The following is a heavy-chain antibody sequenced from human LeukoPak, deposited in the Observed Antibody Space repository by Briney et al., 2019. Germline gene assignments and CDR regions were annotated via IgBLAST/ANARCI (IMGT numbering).Heavy chain of an antibody. CDR2: IDNSGSI. J-gene: IGHJ4*02. V-gene: IGHV4-59*01. Sequence: SETLSLTCTVSGGSISSYYWSWTRQPPGKGLEWIGYIDNSGSINYNPSLKSRVTISVDTSKNQYSLKLSSVTAADTAVYYCARESLHDYVWGRYRFFDYWGQGTLVTVSA. D-gene: IGHD3-16*02. CDR1: GGSISSYY. CDR3: ARESLHDYVWGRYRFFDY.